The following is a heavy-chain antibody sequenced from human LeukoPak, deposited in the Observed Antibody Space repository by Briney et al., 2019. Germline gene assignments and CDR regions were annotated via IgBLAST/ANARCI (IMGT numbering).Heavy chain of an antibody. D-gene: IGHD2-2*01. CDR1: GYTFTSYA. CDR3: ARAPGGEGYCSSTRCRTLDY. V-gene: IGHV1-3*01. J-gene: IGHJ4*02. CDR2: INARNGNT. Sequence: ASVKVSCKASGYTFTSYAMHWVRQAPGHRFEWMGRINARNGNTKYTQKFQGRVTINRGADGSTAYMELSSLRSEDTAVYYCARAPGGEGYCSSTRCRTLDYWGQGTLVTVSS.